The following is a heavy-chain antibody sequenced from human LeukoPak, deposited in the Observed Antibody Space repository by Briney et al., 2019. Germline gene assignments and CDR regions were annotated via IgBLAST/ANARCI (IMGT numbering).Heavy chain of an antibody. CDR1: GYSFTAFY. D-gene: IGHD5-24*01. Sequence: ASVKVSCKTSGYSFTAFYIYWVRQAPGQGLEWMGWIHPRRGDTNYAQKFQGRVTMTRDTSISTAYLDLSSLRSDDTAVYYCARGGDGYNPFFDYWGQGTLVTVSS. J-gene: IGHJ4*02. CDR3: ARGGDGYNPFFDY. V-gene: IGHV1-2*02. CDR2: IHPRRGDT.